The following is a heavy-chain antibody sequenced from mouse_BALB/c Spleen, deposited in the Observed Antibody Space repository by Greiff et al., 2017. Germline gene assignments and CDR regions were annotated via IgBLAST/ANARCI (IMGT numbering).Heavy chain of an antibody. J-gene: IGHJ2*01. CDR3: ARGWLLDY. D-gene: IGHD2-3*01. CDR2: IDPANGNT. CDR1: GFNIKDTY. V-gene: IGHV14-3*02. Sequence: VQLKESGAELVKPGASVKLSCTASGFNIKDTYMHWVKQRPEQGLEWIGRIDPANGNTKYDPKFQGKATITADTSSNTAYLQLSSLTSEDTAVYYCARGWLLDYWGQGTTLTVSS.